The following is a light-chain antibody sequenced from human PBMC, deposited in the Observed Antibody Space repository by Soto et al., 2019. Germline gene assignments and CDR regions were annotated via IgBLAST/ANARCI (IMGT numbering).Light chain of an antibody. J-gene: IGKJ5*01. Sequence: EIGLKQSPATLSVSQGERATLSCRASQRVSRNLAWYQQKPGQAPRLLIYDASGRATGIPDRFSGSGSGTEFTLTISSLQPDDFATYYCQQRSNWPLITFGQGTRLEIK. V-gene: IGKV3-11*01. CDR2: DAS. CDR3: QQRSNWPLIT. CDR1: QRVSRN.